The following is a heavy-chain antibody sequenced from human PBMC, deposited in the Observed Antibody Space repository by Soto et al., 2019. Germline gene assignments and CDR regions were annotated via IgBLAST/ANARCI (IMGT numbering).Heavy chain of an antibody. CDR1: GFSLSTSGVG. CDR2: IYWDDDK. D-gene: IGHD3-10*01. CDR3: AHVTVDPVTRKYNWFDP. J-gene: IGHJ5*02. Sequence: QITLKESGPTLVKPTQTLTLTCTFSGFSLSTSGVGVGWIRQPPGKALEWLALIYWDDDKRYSPSLQSRLTITSDTSKNQVVLTMTNMDPVDTATYYCAHVTVDPVTRKYNWFDPWGQGTLVTVSS. V-gene: IGHV2-5*02.